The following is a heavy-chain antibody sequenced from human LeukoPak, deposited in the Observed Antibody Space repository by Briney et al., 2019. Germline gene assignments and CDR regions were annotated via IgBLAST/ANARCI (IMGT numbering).Heavy chain of an antibody. CDR2: ISVRAATI. CDR3: AKDFPHHYETSHGTDL. J-gene: IGHJ6*02. CDR1: GFDLGHYE. Sequence: PGGSLRLSCVASGFDLGHYEVNWVRQAPGKGLEWIAHISVRAATIYYGDSVEGRFTISRDDAKNSLFLQMNSLRVEDTAIYYCAKDFPHHYETSHGTDLWGQGTTVTVS. V-gene: IGHV3-48*03. D-gene: IGHD3-22*01.